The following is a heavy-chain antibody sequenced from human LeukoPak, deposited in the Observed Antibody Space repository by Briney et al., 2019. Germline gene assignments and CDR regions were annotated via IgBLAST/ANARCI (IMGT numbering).Heavy chain of an antibody. CDR2: INHSGST. V-gene: IGHV4-34*01. Sequence: NPSETLSLTCAVYGGSFSGYYWSWIRQPPGKGLEWIGEINHSGSTNYNPSLKSRVTISVDTSKNQFSLKLSSVTAADTAVYYCARAEGHIVVVTATHQHLNWFDPWGQGTLVTVSS. CDR3: ARAEGHIVVVTATHQHLNWFDP. J-gene: IGHJ5*02. CDR1: GGSFSGYY. D-gene: IGHD2-21*02.